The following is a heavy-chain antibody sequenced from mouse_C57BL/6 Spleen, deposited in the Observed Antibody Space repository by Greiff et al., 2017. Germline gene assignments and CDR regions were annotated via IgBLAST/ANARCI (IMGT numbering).Heavy chain of an antibody. V-gene: IGHV1-69*01. CDR2: IDPSDSYT. Sequence: VQLQQPGAELVLPGASVKLSCKASGYTFTSYWMHWVKQRPGPGLEWIGEIDPSDSYTNYNQKLKGKATLTVDKSSSTAYMQRSSLTSEDSAVYYCARSPWYYGSSYDDFDYWRQGTTLTVSS. D-gene: IGHD1-1*01. J-gene: IGHJ2*01. CDR3: ARSPWYYGSSYDDFDY. CDR1: GYTFTSYW.